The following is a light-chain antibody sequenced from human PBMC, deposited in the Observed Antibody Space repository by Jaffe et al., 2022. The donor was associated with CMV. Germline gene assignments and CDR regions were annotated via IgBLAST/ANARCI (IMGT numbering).Light chain of an antibody. J-gene: IGLJ3*02. Sequence: QSVLTQPPSASGTPGQRVTISCFGSSSNIGSNYVYWYQQLPGTAPKLLIYRNNQRPSGVPDRFSVSKSGTSASLAISGLRSEDEADYFCGGWDDSLSGWVFGGGTKLTVL. V-gene: IGLV1-47*01. CDR1: SSNIGSNY. CDR2: RNN. CDR3: GGWDDSLSGWV.